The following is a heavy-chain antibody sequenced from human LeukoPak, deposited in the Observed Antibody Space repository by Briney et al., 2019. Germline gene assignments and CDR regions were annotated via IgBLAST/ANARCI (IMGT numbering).Heavy chain of an antibody. CDR2: IIPIFGTA. D-gene: IGHD2-2*01. V-gene: IGHV1-69*13. CDR3: ARALGYCSSTSCSYYYMDV. CDR1: GGTFSSYA. J-gene: IGHJ6*03. Sequence: SVKVSCKASGGTFSSYAISWVRQAPGQVLEWMGGIIPIFGTANYAQKFQGRVTITADESTSTAYMELSSLRSEDTAVYYCARALGYCSSTSCSYYYMDVWGKGTTVTISS.